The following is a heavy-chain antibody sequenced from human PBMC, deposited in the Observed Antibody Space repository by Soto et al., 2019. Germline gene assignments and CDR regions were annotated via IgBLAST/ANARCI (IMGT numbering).Heavy chain of an antibody. CDR2: IYHSVST. Sequence: SETLSLTCAVSGGSISSGGYSWSWIRQPPGKGLEWIGYIYHSVSTYYNPSLKSRVTISVDRSKNQFSLNLTSVAAADTAVYYCAREAYFFDKSGYYRYFYYWGQGALV. CDR3: AREAYFFDKSGYYRYFYY. D-gene: IGHD3-22*01. CDR1: GGSISSGGYS. J-gene: IGHJ4*02. V-gene: IGHV4-30-2*01.